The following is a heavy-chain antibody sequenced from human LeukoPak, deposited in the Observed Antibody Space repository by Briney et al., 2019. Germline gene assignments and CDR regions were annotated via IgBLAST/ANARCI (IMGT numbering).Heavy chain of an antibody. CDR1: GFTFSSYA. D-gene: IGHD6-19*01. CDR2: ISSNGGST. J-gene: IGHJ4*02. V-gene: IGHV3-64*01. CDR3: ARDADSGCIDY. Sequence: GGSLRLSCAASGFTFSSYAMHWVRQAPGKGLEYVSAISSNGGSTYYANSVKGRFTISRDNSKNTLYLQMGSLRAEDMAVYYCARDADSGCIDYWGQGTLVTVSS.